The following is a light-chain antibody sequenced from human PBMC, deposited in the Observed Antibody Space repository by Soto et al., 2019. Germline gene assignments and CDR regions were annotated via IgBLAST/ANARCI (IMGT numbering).Light chain of an antibody. V-gene: IGKV3-15*01. CDR1: QSISNN. J-gene: IGKJ4*01. CDR2: LAS. Sequence: EIVMTQSPAILSVSPGERATLSCRASQSISNNLAWYQQKPGQAPRLLIYLASTRVTGIPARFSGSGSGTEFTLTISSLQSEDFAVYYCQQYINWPLTFGGGTKVEI. CDR3: QQYINWPLT.